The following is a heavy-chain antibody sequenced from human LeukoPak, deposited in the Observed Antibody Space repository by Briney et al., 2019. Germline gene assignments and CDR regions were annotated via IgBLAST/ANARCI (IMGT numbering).Heavy chain of an antibody. Sequence: ASVKVSCKASGYTFTTSAMHWVRQAPGQRLEWMGWINAGSGDTKYSQKFQGRVTFTRDTSASTAYMALSSLRFEDTAVYFCARDQSLGSYPVYWGQGTLVTVSS. J-gene: IGHJ4*02. D-gene: IGHD3-10*01. CDR2: INAGSGDT. CDR3: ARDQSLGSYPVY. CDR1: GYTFTTSA. V-gene: IGHV1-3*01.